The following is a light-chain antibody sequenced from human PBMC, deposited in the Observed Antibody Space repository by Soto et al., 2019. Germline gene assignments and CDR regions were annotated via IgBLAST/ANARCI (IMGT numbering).Light chain of an antibody. CDR2: GDS. CDR1: SSNIGAGYD. J-gene: IGLJ2*01. CDR3: QSYDNSLTDSVA. Sequence: QSVLTQPPSVSGAPGQKVTISCTGSSSNIGAGYDVNWYQQFPGTAPKLLIYGDSNRPSGVPDRFSGSKSGTSASLAITGLQAEDEADYHCQSYDNSLTDSVAFGGGTQLTVL. V-gene: IGLV1-40*01.